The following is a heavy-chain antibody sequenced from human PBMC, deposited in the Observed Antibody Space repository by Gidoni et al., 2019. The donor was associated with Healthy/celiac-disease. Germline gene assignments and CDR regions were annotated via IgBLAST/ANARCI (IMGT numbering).Heavy chain of an antibody. V-gene: IGHV3-30*09. CDR3: ARDSGTDIVATLDY. Sequence: QVQLVESGGGVVQPGRSLRPSCAASGFTFSSYAMHWVRQAPGKGLEWVAVISYDGSNKYYADSVKGRFAISRDNSKNTLYLQMNSLRAEDTAVYYCARDSGTDIVATLDYWGQGTLVTVSS. D-gene: IGHD5-12*01. J-gene: IGHJ4*02. CDR1: GFTFSSYA. CDR2: ISYDGSNK.